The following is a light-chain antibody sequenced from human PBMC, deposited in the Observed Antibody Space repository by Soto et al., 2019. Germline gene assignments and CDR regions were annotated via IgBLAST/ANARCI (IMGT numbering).Light chain of an antibody. V-gene: IGLV2-14*01. CDR3: SSYTSSSTLDVL. CDR1: SSDVGGYNY. J-gene: IGLJ2*01. CDR2: DVN. Sequence: QSVLTQPASVSGSPGQSNTISCTGTSSDVGGYNYVSWYQQHPGKAPKLMIYDVNIRPSGISDRFSGSKSRNTASLTISGLQAEEEADYYCSSYTSSSTLDVLLGGGTKLTVL.